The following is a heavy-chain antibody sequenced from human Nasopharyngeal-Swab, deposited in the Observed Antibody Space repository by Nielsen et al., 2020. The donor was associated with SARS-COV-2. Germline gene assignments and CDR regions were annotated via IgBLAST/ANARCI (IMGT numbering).Heavy chain of an antibody. Sequence: GESLEISCTASGFTFGDYAMSWFRQAPGKGLEWVGFIRSKAYGGTTEYAASVKGRFTISRDDSKSIAYLQMNSLKTEDTAVYYCTRDDDYSNYRDRESMDVWGQGTTVTVSS. D-gene: IGHD4-11*01. CDR1: GFTFGDYA. J-gene: IGHJ6*02. CDR3: TRDDDYSNYRDRESMDV. V-gene: IGHV3-49*03. CDR2: IRSKAYGGTT.